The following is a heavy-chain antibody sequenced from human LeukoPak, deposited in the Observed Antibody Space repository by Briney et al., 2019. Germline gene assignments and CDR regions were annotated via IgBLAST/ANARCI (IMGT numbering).Heavy chain of an antibody. CDR1: GGSISSGGYF. D-gene: IGHD3-10*01. CDR3: AREVAGVYYGSGSYGWFDP. J-gene: IGHJ5*02. Sequence: SQTLSLTCTVSGGSISSGGYFWSWIRQHPGKGLEWIGYIYYSGSTYYNPSLKSRVTISVDTSKNQFSLKLSSVTAADTAVYYCAREVAGVYYGSGSYGWFDPWGQGTLVTVSS. V-gene: IGHV4-31*03. CDR2: IYYSGST.